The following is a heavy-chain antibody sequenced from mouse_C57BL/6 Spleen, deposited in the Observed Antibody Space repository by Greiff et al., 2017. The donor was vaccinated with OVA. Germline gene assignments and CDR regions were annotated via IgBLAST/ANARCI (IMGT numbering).Heavy chain of an antibody. CDR2: IDPSDSYT. CDR1: GYTFTSYW. V-gene: IGHV1-69*01. Sequence: QVQLQQPGAELVMPGASVKLSCKASGYTFTSYWMHWVKQRPGQGLEWIGEIDPSDSYTNYNHKFKGKSTLTVDKSSSTAYMQLSSLTSEDSAVYYCARGAYWGQGTLVTVSA. CDR3: ARGAY. J-gene: IGHJ3*01.